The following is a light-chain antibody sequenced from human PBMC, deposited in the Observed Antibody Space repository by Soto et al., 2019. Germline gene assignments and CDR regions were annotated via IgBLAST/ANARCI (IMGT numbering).Light chain of an antibody. Sequence: DIQITQSPSSLSASVEDRVTITCRASQSISSYLNWYQQKPGKAPKLLIYAASSLQSGVPSRFSGSGSGTDFTLTISSLQPEDFATYYCQQSYSTLLTFGGGTKVDI. CDR2: AAS. CDR3: QQSYSTLLT. J-gene: IGKJ4*01. V-gene: IGKV1-39*01. CDR1: QSISSY.